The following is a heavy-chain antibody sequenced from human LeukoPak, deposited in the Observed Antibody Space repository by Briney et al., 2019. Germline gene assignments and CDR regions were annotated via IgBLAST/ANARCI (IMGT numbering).Heavy chain of an antibody. J-gene: IGHJ5*02. Sequence: GASVKVSCKASGYTFTGYYMHWVRQAPGQGLEWMGWINPNSGGTNYAQKLQGRVTMTRDTSISTAYMELSRLRSDDTAVYYCARDRGMYKNWFDPWGQGTLVTVSS. V-gene: IGHV1-2*02. D-gene: IGHD1-1*01. CDR3: ARDRGMYKNWFDP. CDR1: GYTFTGYY. CDR2: INPNSGGT.